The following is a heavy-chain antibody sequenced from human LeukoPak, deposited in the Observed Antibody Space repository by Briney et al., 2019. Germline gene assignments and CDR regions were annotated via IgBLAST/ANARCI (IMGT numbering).Heavy chain of an antibody. CDR3: IKDRIGTWSFDH. J-gene: IGHJ4*02. CDR2: ISINGDKT. V-gene: IGHV3-64D*06. D-gene: IGHD1-26*01. CDR1: GFTFSGHF. Sequence: GGSLRLSCSASGFTFSGHFMHWVRQAPGKGLEYVSSISINGDKTYYAESVKGRFTVSRDNSKNTLYLQLSSLRVEDTAVYYCIKDRIGTWSFDHWGQGTLLTVSS.